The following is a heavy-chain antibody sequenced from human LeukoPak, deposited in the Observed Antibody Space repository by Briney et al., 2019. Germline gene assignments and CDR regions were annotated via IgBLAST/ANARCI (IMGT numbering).Heavy chain of an antibody. Sequence: SETLSLTCAVYGGSFSGYYWSWIRQPPGKGLDWLGEINHSGSTNYNPSLKSRVTISVDTSRNQFTLKLTSVTAADTAVYYCAREGRLLGLGELPNWFDPWAREAWSP. CDR3: AREGRLLGLGELPNWFDP. CDR1: GGSFSGYY. V-gene: IGHV4-34*01. D-gene: IGHD3-10*01. J-gene: IGHJ5*02. CDR2: INHSGST.